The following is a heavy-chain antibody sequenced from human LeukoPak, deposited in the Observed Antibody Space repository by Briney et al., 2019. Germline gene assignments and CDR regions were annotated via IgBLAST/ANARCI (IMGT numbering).Heavy chain of an antibody. CDR2: ISSSGGTI. CDR3: ARDLSYCAITSCSYYYYGMDV. D-gene: IGHD2-2*01. Sequence: PGGSLRLSCSASGFTFSSYEMNWVRQAPGKGLEWVSYISSSGGTIYYADSVKGRFTISRDNAKNSLYLQMNSLRAEDTAVYYCARDLSYCAITSCSYYYYGMDVWAKGPRSPSP. J-gene: IGHJ6*02. CDR1: GFTFSSYE. V-gene: IGHV3-48*03.